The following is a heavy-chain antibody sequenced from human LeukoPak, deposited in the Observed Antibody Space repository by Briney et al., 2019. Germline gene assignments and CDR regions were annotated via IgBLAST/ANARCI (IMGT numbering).Heavy chain of an antibody. J-gene: IGHJ3*02. V-gene: IGHV3-23*01. CDR2: ISGSGGST. D-gene: IGHD1-14*01. CDR1: GFTFSSYA. CDR3: AKRRASNHDAFDI. Sequence: PGGSPRLSCAASGFTFSSYAMSWVRQAPGKGLEWVSAISGSGGSTYYADSVKGRFTISRDNSKNTLYLQMNSLRAEDTAVYYCAKRRASNHDAFDIWGQGTMVTVSS.